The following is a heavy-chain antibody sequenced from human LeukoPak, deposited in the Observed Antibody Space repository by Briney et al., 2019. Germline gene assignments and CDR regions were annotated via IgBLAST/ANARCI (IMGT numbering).Heavy chain of an antibody. J-gene: IGHJ4*02. CDR3: ARIVTHDYGDLDY. Sequence: SVKVSCKASGGTFSSYAISWVRQAPGQGLEWMGGIIPIFGTANYAQKFQGRVTITADESTSTVYMELSSLRSEDTAVYYCARIVTHDYGDLDYWGQGTLVTVSS. CDR2: IIPIFGTA. D-gene: IGHD4-17*01. V-gene: IGHV1-69*01. CDR1: GGTFSSYA.